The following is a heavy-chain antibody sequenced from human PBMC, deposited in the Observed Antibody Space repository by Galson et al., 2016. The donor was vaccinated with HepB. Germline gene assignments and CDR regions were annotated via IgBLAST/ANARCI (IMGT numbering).Heavy chain of an antibody. Sequence: SLRLSCAASGFTFGSYAMTWIRQAPGKGLEWVSSISSSGGTTYYTDSVKGRFTISRDGSESTLYVHMNRLGVEATAVYYCAKGAAGGTYLALDYWGRGVLVTVSP. V-gene: IGHV3-23*01. CDR3: AKGAAGGTYLALDY. CDR1: GFTFGSYA. D-gene: IGHD1-26*01. J-gene: IGHJ4*02. CDR2: ISSSGGTT.